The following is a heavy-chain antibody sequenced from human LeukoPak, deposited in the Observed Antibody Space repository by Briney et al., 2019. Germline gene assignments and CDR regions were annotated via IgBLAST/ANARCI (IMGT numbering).Heavy chain of an antibody. Sequence: PSETLSLTCAVSGGSISSSNWWSWVRQPPGKGLEWIGEIYHSGSTNYNPSLKSRVTISVDKSKNQFSLKLSSVTAADTAVYYCARTYSGSYYAGGPHNWFDPWGQGTLVTVSS. J-gene: IGHJ5*02. CDR1: GGSISSSNW. CDR3: ARTYSGSYYAGGPHNWFDP. V-gene: IGHV4-4*02. D-gene: IGHD1-26*01. CDR2: IYHSGST.